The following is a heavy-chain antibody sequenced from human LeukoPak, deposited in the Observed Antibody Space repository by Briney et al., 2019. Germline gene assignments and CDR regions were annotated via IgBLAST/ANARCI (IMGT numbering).Heavy chain of an antibody. CDR1: GFTFSTYW. Sequence: TGGSLRLSCAASGFTFSTYWMNWVRQAPGKGLEWVANIKQDGSEKYYVDSVKGRFTISRDNAKNSLYLQMNSLRAEDTAVYYCARWFVTKAFDIWGQGTMVTVSS. CDR2: IKQDGSEK. J-gene: IGHJ3*02. CDR3: ARWFVTKAFDI. V-gene: IGHV3-7*03. D-gene: IGHD2/OR15-2a*01.